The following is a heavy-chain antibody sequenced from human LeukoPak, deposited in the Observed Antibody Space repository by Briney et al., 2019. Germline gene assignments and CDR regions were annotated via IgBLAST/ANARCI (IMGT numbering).Heavy chain of an antibody. Sequence: AASVKVSCKASGYTFTSYGISWVRQAPGQGLEWMGWISAYNGNTNYAQKLQGRVTMTTDTSTSTAYMELRSLRSDGTAVYYCARDYVSWGRHYDFWSGSVHDFDYWGQGTLVTVSS. CDR2: ISAYNGNT. D-gene: IGHD3-3*01. CDR1: GYTFTSYG. J-gene: IGHJ4*02. CDR3: ARDYVSWGRHYDFWSGSVHDFDY. V-gene: IGHV1-18*01.